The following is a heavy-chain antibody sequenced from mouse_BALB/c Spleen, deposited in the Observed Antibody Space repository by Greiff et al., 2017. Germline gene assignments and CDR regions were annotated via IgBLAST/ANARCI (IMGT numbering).Heavy chain of an antibody. D-gene: IGHD2-14*01. CDR3: ARGDRYDEYYYAMDY. J-gene: IGHJ4*01. CDR1: GYSFTSYW. V-gene: IGHV1S126*01. Sequence: VQLQQSGPQLVRPGASVKISCKASGYSFTSYWMHWVKQRPGQGLEWIGMIDPSDSETRLNQKFKDKATLTVDKSSSTAYMQLSSPTSEDSAVYDYARGDRYDEYYYAMDYWGQGTSVTVSS. CDR2: IDPSDSET.